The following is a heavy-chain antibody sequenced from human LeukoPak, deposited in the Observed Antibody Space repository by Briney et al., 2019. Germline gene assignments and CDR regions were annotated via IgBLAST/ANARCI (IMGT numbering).Heavy chain of an antibody. Sequence: SETLSLTCAVYGGSFSVYYWSWIRQPPGKGLEWIGEINHSGSTNYNPSLKSRVTISVDTSKNQFSLKRSSVTAADTAVYYCARERTTRVVDYWGQGTLVTVSS. CDR3: ARERTTRVVDY. J-gene: IGHJ4*02. V-gene: IGHV4-34*01. CDR1: GGSFSVYY. CDR2: INHSGST. D-gene: IGHD1-14*01.